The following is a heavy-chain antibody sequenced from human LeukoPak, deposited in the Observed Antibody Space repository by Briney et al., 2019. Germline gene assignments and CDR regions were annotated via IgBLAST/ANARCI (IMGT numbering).Heavy chain of an antibody. CDR1: GFTFSSYA. CDR3: AKFLPTHIVVANYYFDY. J-gene: IGHJ4*02. D-gene: IGHD2-21*01. Sequence: PGGSLRLSCAASGFTFSSYAMSWVRQAPGEGLEWVSAISGSGGSTYYADSVKCRFTISRDNSKNTLYLQMNSLRAEDTAVYYCAKFLPTHIVVANYYFDYWGQGTLVTVSS. V-gene: IGHV3-23*01. CDR2: ISGSGGST.